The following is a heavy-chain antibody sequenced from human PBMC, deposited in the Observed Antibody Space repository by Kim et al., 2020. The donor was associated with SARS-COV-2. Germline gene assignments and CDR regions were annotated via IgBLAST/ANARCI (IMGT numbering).Heavy chain of an antibody. CDR2: IYYSGST. CDR1: GGSISSGGYY. V-gene: IGHV4-31*03. CDR3: ASVVVVTNNWFDP. Sequence: SETLSLTCTVSGGSISSGGYYWSWIRQHPGKGLEWIGYIYYSGSTYYNPSLKSRVTISVDTSKNQFSLKLSSVTAADTAVYYCASVVVVTNNWFDPWGQGTLVTVSS. D-gene: IGHD3-22*01. J-gene: IGHJ5*02.